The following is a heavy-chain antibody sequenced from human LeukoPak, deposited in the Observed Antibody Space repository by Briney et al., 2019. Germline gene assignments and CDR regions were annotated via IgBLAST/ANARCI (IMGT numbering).Heavy chain of an antibody. Sequence: GESLTISCQASGYIFTESWIGWMRQMPGKGLEWMGIVHPGNFQTRYGPSFEGLVTISADKSTNTAYLQWSSLKASDSAMYYCARHFGTSCYDWGQGTLVTVSS. CDR3: ARHFGTSCYD. CDR1: GYIFTESW. CDR2: VHPGNFQT. D-gene: IGHD2-2*01. V-gene: IGHV5-51*01. J-gene: IGHJ4*02.